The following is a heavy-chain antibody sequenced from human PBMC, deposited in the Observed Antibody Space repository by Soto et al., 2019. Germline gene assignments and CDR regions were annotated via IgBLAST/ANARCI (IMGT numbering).Heavy chain of an antibody. V-gene: IGHV4-59*01. D-gene: IGHD1-7*01. CDR2: IYYSGST. J-gene: IGHJ4*02. CDR3: ARRYGTTFDY. CDR1: GGSISSYY. Sequence: SETLSLTCTVSGGSISSYYWSWIRQPPGKGLEWIGYIYYSGSTNYNPSLRSRVTISVDTSKNQFSLKLSSVTAADTAVYYCARRYGTTFDYWGQGTLVTVSS.